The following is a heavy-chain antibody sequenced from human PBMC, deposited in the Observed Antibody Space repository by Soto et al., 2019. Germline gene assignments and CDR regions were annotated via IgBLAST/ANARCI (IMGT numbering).Heavy chain of an antibody. Sequence: SVKVSCKASGDTFSSYAISWVRQAPGQGLEWMGGIIPIFGTANYAQKFQGRVTITADKSTSTAYMELSSLRSEDTAVYYCARDRSIAARPPHDAFDIWGQGAMVTVSS. CDR3: ARDRSIAARPPHDAFDI. V-gene: IGHV1-69*06. D-gene: IGHD6-6*01. CDR2: IIPIFGTA. CDR1: GDTFSSYA. J-gene: IGHJ3*02.